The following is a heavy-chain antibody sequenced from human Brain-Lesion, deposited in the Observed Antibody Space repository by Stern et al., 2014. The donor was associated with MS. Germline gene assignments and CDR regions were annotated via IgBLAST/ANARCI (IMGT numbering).Heavy chain of an antibody. CDR3: ARGERWFDS. J-gene: IGHJ5*01. V-gene: IGHV3-74*01. CDR1: GFTFSKYW. Sequence: EVQLVESGGGLVQLGGSLRLSCAASGFTFSKYWMHWVRQAPGKGLVWVSRVNNDGRRTSYADSVKGRFTMSRDNAKNTLYLQMNSLRVEDTAIYYCARGERWFDSWGQGTLVTVSS. CDR2: VNNDGRRT.